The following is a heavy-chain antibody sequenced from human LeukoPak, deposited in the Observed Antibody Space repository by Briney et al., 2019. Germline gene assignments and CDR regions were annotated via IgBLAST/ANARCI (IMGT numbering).Heavy chain of an antibody. CDR1: GFAFSTFA. CDR2: ISYGGSNK. Sequence: QPGGSLRLSCAASGFAFSTFAMHWVRQTPGKGLDWVSVISYGGSNKYYADSVKGRFTISRDNSKNTPYLQMNSLRPEDTAIYYCARVGYSLGHGDDAFDIWGQGTLVTVSS. D-gene: IGHD5-18*01. V-gene: IGHV3-30*01. J-gene: IGHJ3*02. CDR3: ARVGYSLGHGDDAFDI.